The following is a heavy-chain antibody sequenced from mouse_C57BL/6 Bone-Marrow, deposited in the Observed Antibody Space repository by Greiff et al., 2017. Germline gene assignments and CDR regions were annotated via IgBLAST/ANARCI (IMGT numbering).Heavy chain of an antibody. CDR1: GFSFNTYA. CDR3: VRGITTVGYWYFDV. D-gene: IGHD1-1*01. Sequence: EVQLVESGGGLVQPKGSLKLSCAASGFSFNTYAMNWVRQAPGKGWEWVARIRSKSNNYATYYADSVKDRFTISRDDSESMLYLQMNNLKTEDTAMYYCVRGITTVGYWYFDVWGTGTTVTVSS. J-gene: IGHJ1*03. CDR2: IRSKSNNYAT. V-gene: IGHV10-1*01.